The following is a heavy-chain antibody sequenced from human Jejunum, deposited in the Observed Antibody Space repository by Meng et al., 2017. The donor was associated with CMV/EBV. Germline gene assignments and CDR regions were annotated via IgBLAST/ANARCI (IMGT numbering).Heavy chain of an antibody. V-gene: IGHV3-7*01. Sequence: SCAGSGLTFSNYWMSWVRQAPGKGLECVANIKEDGTEKYYVDSVKGRFTISRDNAKNSLYLQMNSLRAEDTAVYYCARQAGTYWGQGTLVTVSS. D-gene: IGHD6-13*01. J-gene: IGHJ4*02. CDR3: ARQAGTY. CDR2: IKEDGTEK. CDR1: GLTFSNYW.